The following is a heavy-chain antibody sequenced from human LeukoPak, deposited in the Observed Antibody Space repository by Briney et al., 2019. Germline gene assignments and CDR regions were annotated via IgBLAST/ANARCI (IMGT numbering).Heavy chain of an antibody. Sequence: SVKVSCKASGFTFTSSAVQWVRQARGQRLEWIGWIVVGSGNTNYAQKFQERVTITRDMSTSTAYMELSSLRAEDTAVYYCASVNCGGDCPDYWGQGTLVTVSS. CDR3: ASVNCGGDCPDY. D-gene: IGHD2-21*02. J-gene: IGHJ4*02. CDR2: IVVGSGNT. V-gene: IGHV1-58*01. CDR1: GFTFTSSA.